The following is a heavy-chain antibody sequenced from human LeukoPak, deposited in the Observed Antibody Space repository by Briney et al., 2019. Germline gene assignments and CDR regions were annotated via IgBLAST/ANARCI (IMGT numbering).Heavy chain of an antibody. Sequence: GGSLRLSCAGSGFTFSNSVMHWVRQAPGKGLDWVAATSYDESGKFYADSVKGRFTISRDNSKNTVYLQINSLKNEDTALYYCASEVEALLDHWGQGTVVTVSS. CDR1: GFTFSNSV. CDR3: ASEVEALLDH. D-gene: IGHD1-26*01. CDR2: TSYDESGK. V-gene: IGHV3-30*03. J-gene: IGHJ4*02.